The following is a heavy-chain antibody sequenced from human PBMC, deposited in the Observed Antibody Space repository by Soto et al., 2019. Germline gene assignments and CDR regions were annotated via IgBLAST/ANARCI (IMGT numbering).Heavy chain of an antibody. J-gene: IGHJ6*02. CDR1: GGSISSSNW. D-gene: IGHD6-6*01. V-gene: IGHV4-4*02. CDR3: ARVPLYSSSSDYYYGMDV. CDR2: IYHSGST. Sequence: SETLSLTCAVSGGSISSSNWWSWVRQPPGKGLEWIGEIYHSGSTNYNPSLKSRVTISVDKSKKQFSLKLSSVTAADTAVYYCARVPLYSSSSDYYYGMDVWGQGTTVTVSS.